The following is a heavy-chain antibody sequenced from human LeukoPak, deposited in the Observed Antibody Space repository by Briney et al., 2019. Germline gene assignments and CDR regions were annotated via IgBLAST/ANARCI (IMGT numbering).Heavy chain of an antibody. D-gene: IGHD3-22*01. CDR3: TRSTYYYDSSGYYFVGVNDY. V-gene: IGHV3-15*01. CDR1: GFTFSNAW. CDR2: IKSRSDGGTT. J-gene: IGHJ4*02. Sequence: GGSLRLSCAASGFTFSNAWMSWVRQAPGKGLKCVGRIKSRSDGGTTDYAAPVKGRFTISRDDSKNTRYLQMNSLKTEDSAVYYCTRSTYYYDSSGYYFVGVNDYWGQGTLVTVSS.